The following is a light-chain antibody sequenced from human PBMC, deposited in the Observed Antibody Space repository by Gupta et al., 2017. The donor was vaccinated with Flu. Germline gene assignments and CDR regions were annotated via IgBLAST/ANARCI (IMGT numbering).Light chain of an antibody. Sequence: TSSDIAYNYVSWYQHYPGEAPKLLIYDVNIRPSGISDRFSGSKFDNTASLTISGLQVEDEGDYFCTSYTSTTARVFGPGTKVTVL. CDR3: TSYTSTTARV. V-gene: IGLV2-14*03. J-gene: IGLJ1*01. CDR1: SSDIAYNY. CDR2: DVN.